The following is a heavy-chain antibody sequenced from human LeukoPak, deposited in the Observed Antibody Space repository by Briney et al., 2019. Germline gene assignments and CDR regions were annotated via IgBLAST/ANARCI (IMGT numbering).Heavy chain of an antibody. CDR1: GYSFTGYY. D-gene: IGHD5-12*01. CDR2: INPNSGGT. J-gene: IGHJ4*02. CDR3: AREGSGYPY. V-gene: IGHV1-2*02. Sequence: GASVKVSCKASGYSFTGYYMHWVRQAPGQGLEWMGWINPNSGGTNYAQKFQGRVTMTRDTSISTAYMEVSRLTSDDTAVFYCAREGSGYPYWGQGTLVTVSS.